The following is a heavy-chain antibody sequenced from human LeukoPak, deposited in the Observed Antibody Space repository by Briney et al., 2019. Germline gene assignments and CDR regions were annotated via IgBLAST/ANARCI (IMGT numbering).Heavy chain of an antibody. V-gene: IGHV5-51*01. D-gene: IGHD3-16*02. CDR1: GSSFTSYW. Sequence: GESLKISCKGSGSSFTSYWIGWVRQLPGKGLEWMGIIYPGDSDTRYSPSFQGQVTISADKSISTAYLQWSSLKASDTAMYYCARSEELSLYYFDYWGQGTLVTVSS. J-gene: IGHJ4*02. CDR3: ARSEELSLYYFDY. CDR2: IYPGDSDT.